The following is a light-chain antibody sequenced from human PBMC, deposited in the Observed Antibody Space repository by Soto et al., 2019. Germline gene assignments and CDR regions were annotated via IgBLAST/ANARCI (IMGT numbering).Light chain of an antibody. CDR3: QEYGSSPWT. Sequence: EIVLTQSPGTLSLSPGERATLSCRASQSVSSNYLAWYQQKPGQAPRLPIYGASSRATAIPDSFSGSGSGTDFTLTISRLEPEDFAVYYGQEYGSSPWTFGQGTKVEIK. CDR2: GAS. J-gene: IGKJ1*01. V-gene: IGKV3-20*01. CDR1: QSVSSNY.